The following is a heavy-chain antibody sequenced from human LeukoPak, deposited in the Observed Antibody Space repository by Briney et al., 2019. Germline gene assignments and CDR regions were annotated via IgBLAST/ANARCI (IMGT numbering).Heavy chain of an antibody. Sequence: SGGSLGLSCAASGFTFSDHYMDWVRQAPGKGLQWVGRIRNKANSYTTEYVASVKGRFTVSRDDSKNSLYLQMNGLKTEDTAMYYCARVGRTKVATGGYFYYGMDVWGQGITVTVSS. D-gene: IGHD2-15*01. CDR1: GFTFSDHY. CDR3: ARVGRTKVATGGYFYYGMDV. CDR2: IRNKANSYTT. J-gene: IGHJ6*02. V-gene: IGHV3-72*01.